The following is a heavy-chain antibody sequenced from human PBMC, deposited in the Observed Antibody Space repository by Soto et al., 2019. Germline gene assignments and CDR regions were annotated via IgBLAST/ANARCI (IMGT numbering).Heavy chain of an antibody. D-gene: IGHD5-18*01. V-gene: IGHV3-21*06. CDR3: ARDLLEGYGHARQPDY. Sequence: TGGSLRLSCVASGFTFRAYSMSWVRQAPGQGLEWVSSITSSSTYIYYTRSVEGRFTISRDDAKNSLHLQMNSLRAEDTAVYYCARDLLEGYGHARQPDYCDQGTLVAVSS. CDR1: GFTFRAYS. J-gene: IGHJ4*02. CDR2: ITSSSTYI.